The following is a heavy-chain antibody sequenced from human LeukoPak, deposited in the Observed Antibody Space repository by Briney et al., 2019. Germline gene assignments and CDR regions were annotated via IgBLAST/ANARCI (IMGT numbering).Heavy chain of an antibody. CDR2: INHSGST. V-gene: IGHV4-34*08. D-gene: IGHD3-3*01. J-gene: IGHJ5*02. Sequence: GSLRLSCAASGFTFSDYYMSWIRQPPGKGLEWIGEINHSGSTSYNPSLNSRVTISVDTSKNQFSLILSSVTAADTAVYYCVHFWSGYSTLGQGTLVTVSS. CDR3: VHFWSGYST. CDR1: GFTFSDYY.